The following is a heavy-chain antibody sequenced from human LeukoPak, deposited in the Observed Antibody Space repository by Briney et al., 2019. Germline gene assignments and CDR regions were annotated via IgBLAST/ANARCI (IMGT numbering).Heavy chain of an antibody. CDR3: ASRYYYDSSGYFLY. CDR2: IYYSGST. D-gene: IGHD3-22*01. V-gene: IGHV4-39*01. Sequence: SETLSLTCTVSGNSIRGSSYYWGWIRQPPGKGLEWIGYIYYSGSTYYSSSLKSRVTISVDTSKNQFSLKLNSVTAADTAVYYCASRYYYDSSGYFLYWGQGTLVTVSS. CDR1: GNSIRGSSYY. J-gene: IGHJ4*02.